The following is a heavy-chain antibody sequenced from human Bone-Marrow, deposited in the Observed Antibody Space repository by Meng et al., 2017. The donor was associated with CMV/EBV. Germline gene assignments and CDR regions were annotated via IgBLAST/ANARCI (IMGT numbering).Heavy chain of an antibody. CDR2: IVVGSGNT. V-gene: IGHV1-58*01. D-gene: IGHD2-2*02. Sequence: SVKVSCKASGFTFTSSAVQWVRQARGQRLEWIGWIVVGSGNTNYAQKFQERVTITRDMSTSTAYMELSSLRSEDTAVYYCGLQLLYGFYYYYYGMDVWGQGTTVTVSS. J-gene: IGHJ6*02. CDR3: GLQLLYGFYYYYYGMDV. CDR1: GFTFTSSA.